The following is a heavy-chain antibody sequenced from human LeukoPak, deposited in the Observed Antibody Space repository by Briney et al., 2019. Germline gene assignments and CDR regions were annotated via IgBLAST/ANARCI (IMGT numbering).Heavy chain of an antibody. J-gene: IGHJ4*02. V-gene: IGHV3-21*01. CDR2: ISTSSSYK. Sequence: GGSLRLSCAVSGFTFSSYTMNWVRQAPGKGLEWVSTISTSSSYKYYADSVKGRFTISRDNAKNSLYLQMNCLRAEDTAVYYCARDLEDYNNYGEMAIWGQGALVTVSS. D-gene: IGHD4-11*01. CDR3: ARDLEDYNNYGEMAI. CDR1: GFTFSSYT.